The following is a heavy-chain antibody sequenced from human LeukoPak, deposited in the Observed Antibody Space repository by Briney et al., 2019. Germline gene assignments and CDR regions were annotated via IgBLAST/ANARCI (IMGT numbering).Heavy chain of an antibody. CDR1: GFTFSDYY. CDR2: ISSSSSYT. J-gene: IGHJ4*02. V-gene: IGHV3-11*05. Sequence: GSLRLSCAASGFTFSDYYMSWIRQAPGKGLEWVSYISSSSSYTNYADSVKGRFTISRDNAKNSLYLQMNSLRAEDTAVYYCARAPNEGGYYFDYWGQGTLVTVSS. D-gene: IGHD1-1*01. CDR3: ARAPNEGGYYFDY.